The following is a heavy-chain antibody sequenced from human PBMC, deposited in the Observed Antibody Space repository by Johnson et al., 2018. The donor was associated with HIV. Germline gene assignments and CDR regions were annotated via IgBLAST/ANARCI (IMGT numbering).Heavy chain of an antibody. CDR2: ISYDGSNN. CDR1: GFTFSSYG. CDR3: AKARGGYCSSTCCFAFDI. Sequence: HVQLVESGGGVVQPGRSLRLSCAASGFTFSSYGMHWVRQAPGKGLEWVAVISYDGSNNYYADSVKGRFTISRDNSKNTLYLQMNSLRAEDTAVYYCAKARGGYCSSTCCFAFDIWGQGTMVTVSS. V-gene: IGHV3-30*18. J-gene: IGHJ3*02. D-gene: IGHD2-2*01.